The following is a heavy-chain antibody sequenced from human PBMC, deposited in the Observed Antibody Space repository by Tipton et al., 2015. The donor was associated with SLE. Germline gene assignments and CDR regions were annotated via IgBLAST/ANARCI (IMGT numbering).Heavy chain of an antibody. CDR3: ARVLTVVPAANVYMDV. CDR2: IYYSGST. Sequence: TLSLTCAVYGGSFSGYYWSWIRQHPGKGLEWIGYIYYSGSTYYNPSLKSRVTISVDTSKNQFSLKLSSVTAADTAVYYCARVLTVVPAANVYMDVWGKGTTVTVSS. CDR1: GGSFSGYY. D-gene: IGHD2-2*01. J-gene: IGHJ6*03. V-gene: IGHV4-31*11.